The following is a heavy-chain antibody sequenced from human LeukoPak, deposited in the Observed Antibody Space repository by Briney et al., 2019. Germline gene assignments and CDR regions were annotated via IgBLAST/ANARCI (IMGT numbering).Heavy chain of an antibody. V-gene: IGHV1-69*01. Sequence: VKVSCKASGGTFSSYAISWVRQAPGQGLEWMGGIIPIFGTANYAQKFQGRVTITADESTSTAYMELSSLRSEDTAVYYCARDPRYCSSTSCSDYWAREPWSPSPQ. CDR1: GGTFSSYA. D-gene: IGHD2-2*01. J-gene: IGHJ4*02. CDR2: IIPIFGTA. CDR3: ARDPRYCSSTSCSDY.